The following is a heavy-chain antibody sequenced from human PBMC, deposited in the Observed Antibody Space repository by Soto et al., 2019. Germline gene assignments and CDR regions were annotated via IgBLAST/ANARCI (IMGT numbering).Heavy chain of an antibody. CDR1: GGTFTYSA. J-gene: IGHJ2*01. CDR3: ARGTRRDGYRESWYFDL. Sequence: QVQLVQSGAEVKKPGSSVKVSCKASGGTFTYSAVSWVRQAPGQGLEWMGGIIPMFGTPNYAQKFQGRLTISEDESTTTVYMELSSLRSEDAAVYYCARGTRRDGYRESWYFDLWGRGTLVTVSS. CDR2: IIPMFGTP. V-gene: IGHV1-69*01. D-gene: IGHD5-12*01.